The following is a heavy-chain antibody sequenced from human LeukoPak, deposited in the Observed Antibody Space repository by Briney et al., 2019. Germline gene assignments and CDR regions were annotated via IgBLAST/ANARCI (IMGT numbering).Heavy chain of an antibody. V-gene: IGHV1-2*04. J-gene: IGHJ5*02. Sequence: ASVKVSCKASGYTFTGYYMHWVRQAPGQGLEWMGWINPNSGGTNYAQKFQGWVTMTRDTSISTAYMELSRLRSDDTAVYYCARGHRYSSSWYNWFDPWGQGTLVTVSS. D-gene: IGHD6-13*01. CDR2: INPNSGGT. CDR1: GYTFTGYY. CDR3: ARGHRYSSSWYNWFDP.